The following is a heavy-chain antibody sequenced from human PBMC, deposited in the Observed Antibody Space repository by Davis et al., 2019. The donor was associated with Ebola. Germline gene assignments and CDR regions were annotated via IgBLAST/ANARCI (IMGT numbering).Heavy chain of an antibody. V-gene: IGHV3-30-3*01. CDR3: ARTKNMVRGVILFDP. CDR2: ISYDGSNK. J-gene: IGHJ5*02. CDR1: GFTFSSYA. D-gene: IGHD3-10*01. Sequence: PGGSLRLSCAASGFTFSSYAMHWVRQAPGKGLEWVAVISYDGSNKYYADSVKGRFTISRDNSKNTLYLQMNSLRAEDTAVYYCARTKNMVRGVILFDPWGQGTLVTVSS.